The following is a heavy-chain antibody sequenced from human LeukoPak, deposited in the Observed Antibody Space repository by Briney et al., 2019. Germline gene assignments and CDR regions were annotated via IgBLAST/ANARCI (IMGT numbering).Heavy chain of an antibody. CDR3: ARVHDYYDSSGYYYYYYGMDV. D-gene: IGHD3-22*01. CDR2: ISAYNGNT. V-gene: IGHV1-18*01. CDR1: GYTITSYG. J-gene: IGHJ6*02. Sequence: GASVKVSCKASGYTITSYGISWLRQDPGQGLEWMGWISAYNGNTNYAQKLQGRVTMTTDTSTSTAYMELRSLRSDDTAVYYCARVHDYYDSSGYYYYYYGMDVWGQGTTVTVSS.